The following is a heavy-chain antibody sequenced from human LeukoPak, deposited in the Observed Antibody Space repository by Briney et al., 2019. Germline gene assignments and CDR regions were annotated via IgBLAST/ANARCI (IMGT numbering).Heavy chain of an antibody. V-gene: IGHV4-30-2*01. CDR1: GGSISSGGYS. Sequence: SETLSLTCAVSGGSISSGGYSWSWIRQPPGKGLEWSGYIYHSGSTYYNPSLKSRVTISVDRSKNQFSLKLSSVTAADTAVYYCARSSVAAAGYFDYWGQGTLVTVSS. CDR3: ARSSVAAAGYFDY. CDR2: IYHSGST. D-gene: IGHD6-13*01. J-gene: IGHJ4*02.